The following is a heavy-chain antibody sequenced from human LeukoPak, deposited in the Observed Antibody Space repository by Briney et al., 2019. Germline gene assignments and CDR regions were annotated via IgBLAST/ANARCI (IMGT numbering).Heavy chain of an antibody. Sequence: GGSLRLSCAASGFTFSSYAMVWVRQAPGKGLEWVSGISDSGGSRHYADSVKGRFTISRDNSKNTLYLQMNSLRAGDAAVYYCAKAPVTTCSGAYCYPFDYWSQGTLVTVSS. D-gene: IGHD2-15*01. CDR2: ISDSGGSR. CDR3: AKAPVTTCSGAYCYPFDY. J-gene: IGHJ4*02. CDR1: GFTFSSYA. V-gene: IGHV3-23*01.